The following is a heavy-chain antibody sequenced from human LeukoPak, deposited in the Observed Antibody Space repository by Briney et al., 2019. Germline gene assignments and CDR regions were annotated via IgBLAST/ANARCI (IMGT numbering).Heavy chain of an antibody. V-gene: IGHV1-69*13. CDR2: IIPIFGTA. J-gene: IGHJ4*02. Sequence: ASVKVSCKASGGTFSSYAISWVRQAPGQGLEWMGGIIPIFGTANYAQKFQGRVTITADESTSTAYMELSSLRAEDTAVYYCAKHSRPEPTSITIFGVVPHFDYWGQGTLVTVSS. CDR3: AKHSRPEPTSITIFGVVPHFDY. CDR1: GGTFSSYA. D-gene: IGHD3-3*01.